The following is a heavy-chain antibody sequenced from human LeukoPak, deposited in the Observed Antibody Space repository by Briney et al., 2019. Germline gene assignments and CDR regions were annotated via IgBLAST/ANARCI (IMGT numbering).Heavy chain of an antibody. V-gene: IGHV3-74*01. D-gene: IGHD3-22*01. Sequence: GGSLRLSCAASGGTLSTSWMHWVRQAPGQGLGLVSRITSDGNSTNYADSVKSRFTISRDNANNTLYLQMTSLRPEDTAVYYCVRDMGYYDKVWGQGTLVTVSS. CDR2: ITSDGNST. CDR3: VRDMGYYDKV. CDR1: GGTLSTSW. J-gene: IGHJ4*02.